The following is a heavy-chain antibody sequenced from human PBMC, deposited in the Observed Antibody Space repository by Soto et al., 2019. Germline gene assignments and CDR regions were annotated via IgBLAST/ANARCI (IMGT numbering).Heavy chain of an antibody. J-gene: IGHJ6*02. CDR2: IYYSGST. D-gene: IGHD5-12*01. Sequence: SETLSLTCTVSGGSISSYYWSWIRQPPGKGLEWIGYIYYSGSTNYNPSLKSRVTISVDTSKNQFSLKLSSVTAADTAVYYCVRVEMATIPYYYYGMDVWGQGTTVTVSS. CDR1: GGSISSYY. CDR3: VRVEMATIPYYYYGMDV. V-gene: IGHV4-59*01.